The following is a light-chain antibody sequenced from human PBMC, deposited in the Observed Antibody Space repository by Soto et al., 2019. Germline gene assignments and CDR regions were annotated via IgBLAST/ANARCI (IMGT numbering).Light chain of an antibody. CDR3: RSYTSIATWV. CDR2: EVT. CDR1: RSDVGGFDY. V-gene: IGLV2-14*01. J-gene: IGLJ3*02. Sequence: QSALTQPASVSGSPGQSITISCTGTRSDVGGFDYVSWYQQHPGEAPKLIIYEVTHRPSGVSNRFSGSKSGNTASLTISGLQAEDEAAYYCRSYTSIATWVFGGGTKHTVL.